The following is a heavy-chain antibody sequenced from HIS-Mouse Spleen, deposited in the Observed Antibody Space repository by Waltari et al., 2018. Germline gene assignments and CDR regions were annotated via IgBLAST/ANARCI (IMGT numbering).Heavy chain of an antibody. D-gene: IGHD6-13*01. J-gene: IGHJ2*01. V-gene: IGHV4-39*07. CDR2: IYYSGST. CDR1: GGSIRSSSYY. CDR3: AREIPYSSSWYDWYFDL. Sequence: QLQLQESGPGLVKPSETLSLPCTVPGGSIRSSSYYWGWIRQPPGKGLEWIGSIYYSGSTYYNPSLKSRVTISVETSKNQFSLKLSSVTAADTAVYYCAREIPYSSSWYDWYFDLWGRGTLVTVSS.